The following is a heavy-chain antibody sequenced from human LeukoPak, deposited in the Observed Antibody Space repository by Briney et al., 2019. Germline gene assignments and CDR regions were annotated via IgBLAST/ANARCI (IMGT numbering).Heavy chain of an antibody. CDR2: IYYSGST. D-gene: IGHD6-13*01. Sequence: PSETLSLTCTVSGGSISSSSYYWGWIRQPPGKGLEWIGSIYYSGSTYYNPSLKSRVTISVDTSKNQFSLKLTSVTAADTAAYYCARGYSSSWYFNWFDPWGQGTLVTVSS. CDR1: GGSISSSSYY. V-gene: IGHV4-39*01. J-gene: IGHJ5*02. CDR3: ARGYSSSWYFNWFDP.